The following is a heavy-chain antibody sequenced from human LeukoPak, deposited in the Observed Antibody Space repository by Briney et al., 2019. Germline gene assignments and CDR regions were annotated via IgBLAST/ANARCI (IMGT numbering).Heavy chain of an antibody. V-gene: IGHV3-30*04. J-gene: IGHJ3*02. Sequence: PGRSLRLSCAASGFTFSSYAMHWVRQAPGKGLEWVAVISYDRSNKYYADSVKGRFTISRDNSKNTLYLQMNSLRAEDTAVYYCARDAILYYDILTGYYGDAFDIWGQGTMVTVSS. CDR2: ISYDRSNK. D-gene: IGHD3-9*01. CDR3: ARDAILYYDILTGYYGDAFDI. CDR1: GFTFSSYA.